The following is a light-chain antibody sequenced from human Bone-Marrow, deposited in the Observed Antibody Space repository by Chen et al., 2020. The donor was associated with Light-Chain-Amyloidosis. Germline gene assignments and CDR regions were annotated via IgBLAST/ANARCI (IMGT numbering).Light chain of an antibody. Sequence: QSALTQPPSVSGSPGQSITAPCTGASSDVSWYQQHPGKAPKLVIYDVINRLSGVSSRFFGSKSGNTASLTISGLQAEDEADYFCSSSATSNTWVFGGGTKLTVL. V-gene: IGLV2-14*03. CDR3: SSSATSNTWV. CDR2: DVI. J-gene: IGLJ3*02. CDR1: SSDV.